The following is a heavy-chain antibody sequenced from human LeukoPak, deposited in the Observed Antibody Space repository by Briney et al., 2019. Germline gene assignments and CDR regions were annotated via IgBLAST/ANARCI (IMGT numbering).Heavy chain of an antibody. J-gene: IGHJ4*02. CDR2: ISYDGSNK. CDR3: AKNAADSRGSYFDC. D-gene: IGHD3-22*01. Sequence: PGGSLRLSCAASGFTFSSYGMHWVPQAPGKGLEWVAVISYDGSNKYYADSVKGRFTISRDNSKNTLYLQMNSLRAEDTAVYYCAKNAADSRGSYFDCWGQGTLVTVSS. CDR1: GFTFSSYG. V-gene: IGHV3-30*18.